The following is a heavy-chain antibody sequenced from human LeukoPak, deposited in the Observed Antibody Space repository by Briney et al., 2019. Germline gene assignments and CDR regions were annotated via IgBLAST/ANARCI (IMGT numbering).Heavy chain of an antibody. CDR2: ISWNSGNI. D-gene: IGHD3-16*02. V-gene: IGHV3-9*01. CDR3: ARASPPFGGVIAPSYYFDY. Sequence: GGSLRLSCPASGFKFDDYGMHWVRQPPGKGLEWVSGISWNSGNIGYADSVKGRFTISRDDAKNSLYLQMNSLRPEDTALYYCARASPPFGGVIAPSYYFDYWGQGTLVTVSS. J-gene: IGHJ4*02. CDR1: GFKFDDYG.